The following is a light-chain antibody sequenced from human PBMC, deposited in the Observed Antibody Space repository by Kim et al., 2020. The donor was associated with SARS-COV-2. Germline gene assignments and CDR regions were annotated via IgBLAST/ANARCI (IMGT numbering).Light chain of an antibody. V-gene: IGLV2-14*03. CDR2: DVS. J-gene: IGLJ1*01. Sequence: PGQSITSSCTGTRNDVGAYNFVAWYQQHPGKAPKLMIYDVSNRPSGVSNRFSGSKSGSTASLTISGLQAEDEADYYCSSYTTSNTFVFGTGTKVT. CDR1: RNDVGAYNF. CDR3: SSYTTSNTFV.